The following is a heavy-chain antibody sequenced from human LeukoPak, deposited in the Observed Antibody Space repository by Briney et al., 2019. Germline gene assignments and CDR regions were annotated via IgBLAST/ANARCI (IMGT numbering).Heavy chain of an antibody. CDR2: ISAYNGNT. V-gene: IGHV1-18*01. CDR1: GYTFTSYG. CDR3: ATIVWFGESMFDY. D-gene: IGHD3-10*01. Sequence: ASVKVSCKASGYTFTSYGISWVRQAPGQGLEWMGWISAYNGNTNYAQKLQGRVTMTADTSTSTAYMELRSLRSDDTAVYYCATIVWFGESMFDYWGQGTLVAVSS. J-gene: IGHJ4*02.